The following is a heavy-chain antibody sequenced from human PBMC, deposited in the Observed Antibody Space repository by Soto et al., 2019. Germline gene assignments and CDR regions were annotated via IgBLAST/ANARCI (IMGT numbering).Heavy chain of an antibody. D-gene: IGHD3-9*01. Sequence: GGSLRLSCAASGFTFSSYAMSWVRQAPGKGLEWVSAISGSGGSTYYADSVKGRFTISRDNSKNTLYLQMNSLRAEDTAVYYCAKDPSYDILTGYYGAHVWGQGTTVNVSS. CDR1: GFTFSSYA. CDR2: ISGSGGST. V-gene: IGHV3-23*01. CDR3: AKDPSYDILTGYYGAHV. J-gene: IGHJ6*02.